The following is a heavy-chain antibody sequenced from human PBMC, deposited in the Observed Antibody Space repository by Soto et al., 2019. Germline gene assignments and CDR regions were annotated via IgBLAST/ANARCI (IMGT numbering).Heavy chain of an antibody. CDR2: IYHTGIT. CDR3: ARVPPSRYFDY. J-gene: IGHJ4*02. V-gene: IGHV4-38-2*01. Sequence: SETLSLTCAVSGFSIISDYYWAWIRQPPGQGLEWIGSIYHTGITYYNPSLNSRVTISVDTSNNQFSLRLSSVTAADTALYYCARVPPSRYFDYWGQVTPVPVS. D-gene: IGHD3-9*01. CDR1: GFSIISDYY.